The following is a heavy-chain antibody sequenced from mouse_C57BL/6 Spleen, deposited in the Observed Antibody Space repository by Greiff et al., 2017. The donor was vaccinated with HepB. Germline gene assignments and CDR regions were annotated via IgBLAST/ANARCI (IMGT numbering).Heavy chain of an antibody. J-gene: IGHJ3*01. D-gene: IGHD1-1*01. CDR2: ISSGSSTI. Sequence: EVKVVESGGGLVKPGGSLKLSCAASGFTFSDYGMHWVRQAPEKGLEWVAYISSGSSTIYYADTVKGRFTISRDNAKNTLFLQMTSLRSEDTAMYYCATPYYGSPFAYWGQGTLVTVSA. CDR1: GFTFSDYG. CDR3: ATPYYGSPFAY. V-gene: IGHV5-17*01.